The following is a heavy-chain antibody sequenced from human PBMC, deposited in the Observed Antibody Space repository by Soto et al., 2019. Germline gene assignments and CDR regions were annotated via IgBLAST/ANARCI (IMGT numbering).Heavy chain of an antibody. Sequence: GGSLRLSCAASGFTFSNAWMNWVRQAPGKGLEWVGRIKSKTDGGTTDYAAPVKGRFTISRDDPKNKLYLQMNSLKTEDTAVYYCTTARPITIFGVVTSAPYGMDVWGQGTTVTVSS. CDR2: IKSKTDGGTT. J-gene: IGHJ6*02. CDR1: GFTFSNAW. V-gene: IGHV3-15*07. D-gene: IGHD3-3*01. CDR3: TTARPITIFGVVTSAPYGMDV.